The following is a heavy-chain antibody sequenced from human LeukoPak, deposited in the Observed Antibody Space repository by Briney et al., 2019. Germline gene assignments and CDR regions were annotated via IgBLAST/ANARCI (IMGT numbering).Heavy chain of an antibody. CDR2: INHSGST. V-gene: IGHV4-34*01. CDR3: ARGRRVYYYYYMDV. Sequence: SETLSLTCAVYGGSFSGYYWSWIRQPPGKGLEWIGEINHSGSTNYNPSLKSRVTISVDTSKNQFSLKLSSVTAADTAVYCCARGRRVYYYYYMDVWGKGTTVTVSS. J-gene: IGHJ6*03. CDR1: GGSFSGYY.